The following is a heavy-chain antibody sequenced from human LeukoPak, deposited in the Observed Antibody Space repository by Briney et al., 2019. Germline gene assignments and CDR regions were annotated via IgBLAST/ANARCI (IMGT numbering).Heavy chain of an antibody. V-gene: IGHV4-34*01. Sequence: PSETLSLTCAAYGGSFSGYYWSWIRQPPGKGLEWIGEINHSGSTNYNPSLKSRVTISVDTSKNQFSLKLSSVTAADTAVYYCARGRSGYSSSWYVSVYFDYWGQGTLVTVSS. J-gene: IGHJ4*02. CDR3: ARGRSGYSSSWYVSVYFDY. D-gene: IGHD6-13*01. CDR2: INHSGST. CDR1: GGSFSGYY.